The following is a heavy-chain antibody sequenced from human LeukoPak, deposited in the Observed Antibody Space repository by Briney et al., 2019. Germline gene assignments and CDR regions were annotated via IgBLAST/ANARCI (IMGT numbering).Heavy chain of an antibody. D-gene: IGHD6-6*01. CDR3: ARGHSVYSSSSFGYYFDY. V-gene: IGHV4-34*01. J-gene: IGHJ4*02. CDR1: GGSFSGYY. CDR2: INHSGST. Sequence: SETLSLTCAVYGGSFSGYYWSWIRQPPGKGLEWIGEINHSGSTNYNPSLKSRVTISVDTSKNQFSLKLSSVTAADTAVYYCARGHSVYSSSSFGYYFDYWGQGTLVTVPS.